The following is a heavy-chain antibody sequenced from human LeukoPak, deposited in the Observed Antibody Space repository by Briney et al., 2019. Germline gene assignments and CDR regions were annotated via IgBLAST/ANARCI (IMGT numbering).Heavy chain of an antibody. CDR1: GYTLTSYY. CDR2: INPSGGST. J-gene: IGHJ6*04. V-gene: IGHV1-46*01. CDR3: ASSRGSGSYGFGMDD. D-gene: IGHD3-10*01. Sequence: ASVKVSCRASGYTLTSYYMHWVRQAPGQGLEWMGIINPSGGSTSYAQKFQGRVTMTRDTSTSTVYMELSSLRSEDTAVYYCASSRGSGSYGFGMDDWGKGTTVTVSS.